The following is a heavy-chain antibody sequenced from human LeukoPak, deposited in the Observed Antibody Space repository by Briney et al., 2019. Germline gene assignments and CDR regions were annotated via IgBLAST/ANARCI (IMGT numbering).Heavy chain of an antibody. Sequence: PSETLSLTCTVSGGSTSSTNYYWGWIRQPPGKGLEWIGSIYYSGSTYYNPSLKSRVTISVDTSKNQFSLKLSSVTAADTAVYYCARDRAVGLLSYYYYMDVWGKGTTVTVSS. D-gene: IGHD2-15*01. J-gene: IGHJ6*03. CDR1: GGSTSSTNYY. CDR3: ARDRAVGLLSYYYYMDV. V-gene: IGHV4-39*07. CDR2: IYYSGST.